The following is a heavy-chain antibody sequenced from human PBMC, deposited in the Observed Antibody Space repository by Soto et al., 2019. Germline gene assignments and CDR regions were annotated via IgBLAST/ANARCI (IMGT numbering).Heavy chain of an antibody. CDR3: AGFPGRWLQFDWFDP. V-gene: IGHV4-34*01. CDR1: GGSFSGYY. Sequence: SETLSLTCAVYGGSFSGYYWSWIRQPPGKGLEWIGEINHSGSTNYNPSLKSRVTISVDTSKNQFSLKLSSVTAADTAVYYCAGFPGRWLQFDWFDPWGQGTLVTVSS. CDR2: INHSGST. D-gene: IGHD5-12*01. J-gene: IGHJ5*02.